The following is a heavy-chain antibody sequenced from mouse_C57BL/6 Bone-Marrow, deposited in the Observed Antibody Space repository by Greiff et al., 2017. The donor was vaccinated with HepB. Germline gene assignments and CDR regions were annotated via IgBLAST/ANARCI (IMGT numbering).Heavy chain of an antibody. CDR2: IDPSDSYT. J-gene: IGHJ4*01. Sequence: VQLQQPGAELVMPGASVKLSCKASGYTFTSYWMHWVKQRPGQGLEWIGEIDPSDSYTNYNQKFKGKSTLTVDKSSSTAYMQLSSLTSEDSAVYYCARRILLRYPHYYAMDYWGQGTSVTVSS. CDR3: ARRILLRYPHYYAMDY. D-gene: IGHD1-1*01. V-gene: IGHV1-69*01. CDR1: GYTFTSYW.